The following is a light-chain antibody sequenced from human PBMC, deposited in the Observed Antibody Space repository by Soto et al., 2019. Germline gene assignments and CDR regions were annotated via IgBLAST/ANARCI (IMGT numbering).Light chain of an antibody. CDR2: AAS. CDR1: QGISSS. Sequence: DLQLTQSPSFLSASVGDRVTITCRASQGISSSIAWYQQNPGKAPKLLIYAASTLQSGVPSRFSGSGSGTEFTLTISSLQPEDFATYYCQQLNSYPITFGQGTRLEI. V-gene: IGKV1-9*01. J-gene: IGKJ5*01. CDR3: QQLNSYPIT.